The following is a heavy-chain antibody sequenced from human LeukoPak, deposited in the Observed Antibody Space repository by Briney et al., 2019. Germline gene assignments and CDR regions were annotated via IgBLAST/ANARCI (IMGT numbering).Heavy chain of an antibody. V-gene: IGHV3-30*02. CDR1: GFTFSRSA. CDR3: AKDVGSGYLSDAFDI. D-gene: IGHD3-3*01. CDR2: IGHDGSNK. Sequence: GGSLRLSCATSGFTFSRSAIHWVRQAPGKGLERVAFIGHDGSNKNYADSVQGRFTISRDNPKNTLYLQMNSLRAEDTAVYHCAKDVGSGYLSDAFDIWGQGTMVTVSS. J-gene: IGHJ3*02.